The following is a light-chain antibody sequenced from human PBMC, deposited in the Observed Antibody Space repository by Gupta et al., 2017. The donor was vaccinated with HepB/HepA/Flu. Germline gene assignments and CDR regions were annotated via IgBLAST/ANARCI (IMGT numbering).Light chain of an antibody. CDR3: QQSYSTPYT. Sequence: IQMTQSPSSLSASVGDRVSITCRASQSISNYLNWYQQKPGKAPKLLIYAATNLQSGVASRLSGSGSGTDLTLTSSSLQPEDVATYCCQQSYSTPYTFGQGTKVEIK. J-gene: IGKJ2*01. CDR2: AAT. V-gene: IGKV1-39*01. CDR1: QSISNY.